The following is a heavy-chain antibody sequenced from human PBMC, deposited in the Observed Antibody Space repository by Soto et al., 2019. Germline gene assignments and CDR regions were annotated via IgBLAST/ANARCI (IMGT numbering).Heavy chain of an antibody. Sequence: GGSLRLSCAASGFTFSSYAMHWVRQAPGKGLEWVAVISYDGSNKYYADSVKGRFTISRDNSKNTLYLQMNSLRAEDTAVYYCARERSGSYRYYYYGMDVWGQGTTVTVSS. J-gene: IGHJ6*02. CDR3: ARERSGSYRYYYYGMDV. CDR1: GFTFSSYA. V-gene: IGHV3-30-3*01. CDR2: ISYDGSNK. D-gene: IGHD1-26*01.